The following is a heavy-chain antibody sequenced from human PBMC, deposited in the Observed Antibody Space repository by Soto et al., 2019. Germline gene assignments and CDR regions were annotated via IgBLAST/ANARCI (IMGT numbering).Heavy chain of an antibody. V-gene: IGHV4-31*03. Sequence: QVQLQESGPGLVKPSQTLSLTCTVSGGSISSGGYYWSWIRQHPGKGLEWIGYIYYSGSTYYNPSLKSRVNISVDTSKNQFSLKLSSVTAADTAVYYCARGNIVVVVAAAVRSYYYYGMDVWGQGTTVTVSS. J-gene: IGHJ6*02. CDR3: ARGNIVVVVAAAVRSYYYYGMDV. D-gene: IGHD2-15*01. CDR1: GGSISSGGYY. CDR2: IYYSGST.